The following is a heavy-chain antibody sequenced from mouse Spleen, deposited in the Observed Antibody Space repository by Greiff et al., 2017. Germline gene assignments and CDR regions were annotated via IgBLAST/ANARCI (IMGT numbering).Heavy chain of an antibody. CDR2: ISSGGSYT. J-gene: IGHJ4*01. V-gene: IGHV5-9-3*01. CDR3: ARGEAMDY. CDR1: GFTFSSYA. Sequence: DVHLVESGGGLVKPGGSLKLSCAASGFTFSSYAMSWVRQTPEKRLEWVATISSGGSYTYYPDSVKGRFTISRDNAKNTLYLQMSSLRSEDTAMYYCARGEAMDYWGQGTSVTVSS.